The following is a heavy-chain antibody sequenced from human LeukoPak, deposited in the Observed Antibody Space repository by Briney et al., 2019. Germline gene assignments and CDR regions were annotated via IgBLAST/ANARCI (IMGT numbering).Heavy chain of an antibody. CDR3: FGDCSSTSCYAVDY. V-gene: IGHV3-48*03. CDR1: GFTFSSYE. Sequence: GGSLRLSCAASGFTFSSYEMNWVRQAPGKGLEWVSYISSSGSTIYYADSVKGRFTISRDNAKNSLYLQMNSLRAEDTAVYYCFGDCSSTSCYAVDYWGQGTLVTVSS. D-gene: IGHD2-2*01. J-gene: IGHJ4*02. CDR2: ISSSGSTI.